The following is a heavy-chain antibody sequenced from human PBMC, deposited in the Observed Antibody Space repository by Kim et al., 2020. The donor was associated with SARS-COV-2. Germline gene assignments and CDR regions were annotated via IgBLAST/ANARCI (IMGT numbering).Heavy chain of an antibody. D-gene: IGHD6-6*01. CDR3: TTDHQVAARPRVGYYYYGMDV. CDR1: GFTFSNAW. J-gene: IGHJ6*02. CDR2: IKSKTDGGTT. Sequence: RGSLRLSCAASGFTFSNAWMSWVRQAPGKGLEWVGRIKSKTDGGTTDYAAPVKGRFTISRDDSKNTLYLQMNSLKTEDTAVYYCTTDHQVAARPRVGYYYYGMDVWGQGTTVTVSS. V-gene: IGHV3-15*01.